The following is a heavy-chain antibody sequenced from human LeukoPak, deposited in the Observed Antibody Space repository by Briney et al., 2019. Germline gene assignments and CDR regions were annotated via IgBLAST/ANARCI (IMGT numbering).Heavy chain of an antibody. CDR1: GFRFRDDW. J-gene: IGHJ4*02. V-gene: IGHV3-7*01. CDR2: IKKEATKK. CDR3: ARDGGGPLD. D-gene: IGHD3-10*01. Sequence: GGSLTLSCAGSGFRFRDDWMSWVRQAPGKGLEWVANIKKEATKKNYLDTVKGRFTISRDNPMNSLYLQMNRVRDDDTAVYYCARDGGGPLDWGQGTLVTVSS.